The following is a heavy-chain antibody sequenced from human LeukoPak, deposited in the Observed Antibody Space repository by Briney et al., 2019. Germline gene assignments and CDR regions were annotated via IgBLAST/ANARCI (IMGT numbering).Heavy chain of an antibody. Sequence: ASVKVSCKASGYTFTAYYIHWVRQAPGQGLEWMGWINPNSGGTNYAQKFQGRVTMTRDTSISTAYMELSSLRFDDTAVYYCARDGPYCSGGSCSFDYWGQGTLVTASS. CDR2: INPNSGGT. V-gene: IGHV1-2*02. CDR3: ARDGPYCSGGSCSFDY. CDR1: GYTFTAYY. J-gene: IGHJ4*02. D-gene: IGHD2-15*01.